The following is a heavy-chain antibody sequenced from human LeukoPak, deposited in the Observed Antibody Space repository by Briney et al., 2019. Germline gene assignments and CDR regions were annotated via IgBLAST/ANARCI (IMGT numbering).Heavy chain of an antibody. J-gene: IGHJ4*02. CDR3: ARSTGSSSSDPFDY. CDR1: GYRFTNYW. V-gene: IGHV5-51*01. CDR2: IYPGDSDT. Sequence: GESLKISCKGSGYRFTNYWIGWVRQMPGKGLDWMGIIYPGDSDTSYSPSFKGQVTISADNSISTAYLQLSSLKASDTAMYYCARSTGSSSSDPFDYWGQGTLVTVSS. D-gene: IGHD6-6*01.